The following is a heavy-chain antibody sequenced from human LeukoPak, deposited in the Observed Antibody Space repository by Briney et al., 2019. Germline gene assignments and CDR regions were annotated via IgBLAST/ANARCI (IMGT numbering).Heavy chain of an antibody. Sequence: GSLRLSCAASGFTFSDYYMSWIRQPPGKGLEWIGYIYYSGSTNYNPSLKSRVTISVDTSKNQFSLKLSSVTAADTAVYYCARGSTVTLFRYWGQRTLVTVSS. CDR3: ARGSTVTLFRY. D-gene: IGHD4-17*01. V-gene: IGHV4-59*01. CDR1: GFTFSDYY. CDR2: IYYSGST. J-gene: IGHJ4*02.